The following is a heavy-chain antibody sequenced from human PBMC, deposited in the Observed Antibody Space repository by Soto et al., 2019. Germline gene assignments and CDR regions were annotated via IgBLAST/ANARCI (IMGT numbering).Heavy chain of an antibody. Sequence: GGSLRLSCAASGFTFSSYAMSWVRQAPGKGLEWVSAISGSGGSTYYADSVKGRFTISRDNSKNTLYLQMNSLRAEDTAVYYCAKRRKYNWNYGGYYFDYWGQGTLVNVSS. D-gene: IGHD1-7*01. CDR2: ISGSGGST. CDR3: AKRRKYNWNYGGYYFDY. CDR1: GFTFSSYA. V-gene: IGHV3-23*01. J-gene: IGHJ4*02.